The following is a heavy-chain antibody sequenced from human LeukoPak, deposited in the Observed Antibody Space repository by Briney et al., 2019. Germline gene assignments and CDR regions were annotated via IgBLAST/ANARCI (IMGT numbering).Heavy chain of an antibody. D-gene: IGHD7-27*01. CDR3: ARLTLTGSLN. CDR2: INRSGST. J-gene: IGHJ4*02. CDR1: GGSFSGYY. Sequence: PSETLSLTCAVYGGSFSGYYWSWIRQPPGKGLEWIGEINRSGSTNYNPSLKSRVTISVDTSKNQFSLKLSSVTAADTAVYYCARLTLTGSLNWGQGTLVTVSS. V-gene: IGHV4-34*01.